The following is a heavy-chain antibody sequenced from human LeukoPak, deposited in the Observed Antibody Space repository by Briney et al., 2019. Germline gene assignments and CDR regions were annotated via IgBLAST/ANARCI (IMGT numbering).Heavy chain of an antibody. Sequence: GGSLRLACAASGFTFDDYAMHWVRQAPGKGLEWVSGISWNSGSIGYADSVKGRFTISRDNAKHSVYLQMNSLRAEDTAVYYCAREPSQGAFDIWGQGTMVTVSS. CDR1: GFTFDDYA. CDR3: AREPSQGAFDI. V-gene: IGHV3-9*01. CDR2: ISWNSGSI. J-gene: IGHJ3*02.